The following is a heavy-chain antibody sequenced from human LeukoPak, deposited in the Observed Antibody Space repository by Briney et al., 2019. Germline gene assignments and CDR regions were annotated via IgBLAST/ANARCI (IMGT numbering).Heavy chain of an antibody. J-gene: IGHJ2*01. Sequence: SETLSLTSTVSGGSISSYYWSWIRQPPGKGLEWIGYIYCSGSTNYNPSLKSRVTISVDTSKNQFSLKLSSVTAADTAVYYCARTATVVASTERYFDLWGRGTLVTVSS. CDR3: ARTATVVASTERYFDL. D-gene: IGHD4-23*01. CDR1: GGSISSYY. V-gene: IGHV4-59*01. CDR2: IYCSGST.